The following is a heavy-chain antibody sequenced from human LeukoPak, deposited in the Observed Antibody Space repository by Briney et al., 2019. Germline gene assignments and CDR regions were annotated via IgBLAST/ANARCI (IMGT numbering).Heavy chain of an antibody. CDR1: GGSISSSSYY. J-gene: IGHJ4*02. Sequence: SETLSLTCTVSGGSISSSSYYWGWIRQPPGKGLEWIGSIYYSGSTYYNPSLKSRVTISVDTPKNQFSLKLSSVTAADTAVYYCARGGNYCSGGSCYSEAIDYWGQGTLVTVSS. CDR2: IYYSGST. D-gene: IGHD2-15*01. V-gene: IGHV4-39*07. CDR3: ARGGNYCSGGSCYSEAIDY.